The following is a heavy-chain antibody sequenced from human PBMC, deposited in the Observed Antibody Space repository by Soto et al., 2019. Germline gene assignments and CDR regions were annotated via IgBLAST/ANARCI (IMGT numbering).Heavy chain of an antibody. D-gene: IGHD5-12*01. CDR3: ARGGRWLQLDY. CDR1: GYSFTSYW. V-gene: IGHV5-51*01. J-gene: IGHJ4*02. CDR2: IYPGDSDT. Sequence: GESLKISCKGSGYSFTSYWIGWVRQMPGKGLEGMGIIYPGDSDTRYSRSFQGQVTISDDKSISTAYLQWGSLKASDTAMYYCARGGRWLQLDYWGQGTLVTVSS.